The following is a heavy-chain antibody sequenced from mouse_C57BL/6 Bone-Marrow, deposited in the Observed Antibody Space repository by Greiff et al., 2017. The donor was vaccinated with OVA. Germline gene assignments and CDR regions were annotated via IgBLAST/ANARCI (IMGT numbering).Heavy chain of an antibody. J-gene: IGHJ4*01. CDR2: IDPNSGGT. V-gene: IGHV1-72*01. Sequence: QVQLQQPGAELVKPGASVKLSCKASGYTFTSYWMHWVKQRPGRGLEWIGRIDPNSGGTKYNEKFKSKATLTVDKPSSTAYMRLSSLTSEDSAVYYCARERIYYYGSTPKDYWGQGTSVTVSS. CDR3: ARERIYYYGSTPKDY. CDR1: GYTFTSYW. D-gene: IGHD1-1*01.